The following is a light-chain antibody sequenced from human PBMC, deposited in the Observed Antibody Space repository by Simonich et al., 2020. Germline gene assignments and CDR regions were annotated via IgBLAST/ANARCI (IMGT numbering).Light chain of an antibody. Sequence: DIQLTQSPSFLSASVGDRVTITCRASQGISSYLAWYQPKPGKAPKLLIYAASTLQSGVPSRLSSSGSGTEFTLTISSLQPEDFATYYCQQLNSYPYTFGQGTKLEIK. CDR2: AAS. V-gene: IGKV1-9*01. J-gene: IGKJ2*01. CDR1: QGISSY. CDR3: QQLNSYPYT.